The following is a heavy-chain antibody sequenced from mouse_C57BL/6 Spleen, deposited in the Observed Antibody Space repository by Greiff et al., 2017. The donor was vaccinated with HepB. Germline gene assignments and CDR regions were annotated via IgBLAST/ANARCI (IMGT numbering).Heavy chain of an antibody. CDR3: ARDYGSILYAMDY. CDR2: INPYNGDT. V-gene: IGHV1-37*01. CDR1: GYSFTGYF. Sequence: DVKLVESGPELVKPGASVKISCKASGYSFTGYFMNWVKQSHGKSLEWIGRINPYNGDTFYNQKFKGKATLTVDKSSSTAHMELLSLTSEDFAVYYCARDYGSILYAMDYWGQGTSVTVSS. D-gene: IGHD1-1*01. J-gene: IGHJ4*01.